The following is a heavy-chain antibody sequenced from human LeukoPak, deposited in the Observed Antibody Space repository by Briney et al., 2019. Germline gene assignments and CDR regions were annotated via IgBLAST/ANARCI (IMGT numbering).Heavy chain of an antibody. D-gene: IGHD3-10*01. CDR2: IYHSGST. V-gene: IGHV4-38-2*01. CDR3: ARGSREGYYYYMDV. Sequence: PSETLSLTCAVSGYSISSGYYWGWIRQPPGKGLEWIGSIYHSGSTYYNPSLKSRVTISVDTSKNQFSLKLTSVTAADTAVYYYARGSREGYYYYMDVWGKGTTVTVSS. CDR1: GYSISSGYY. J-gene: IGHJ6*03.